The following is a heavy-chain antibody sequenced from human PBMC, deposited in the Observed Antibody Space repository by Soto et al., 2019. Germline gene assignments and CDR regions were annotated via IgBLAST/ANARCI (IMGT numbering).Heavy chain of an antibody. J-gene: IGHJ4*02. CDR2: ISGTGGTT. CDR1: GFTFSTYA. CDR3: AKEPLAQGTGLYADY. V-gene: IGHV3-23*01. D-gene: IGHD6-19*01. Sequence: ELQLLESGGDLVQPGGSLRLSCAASGFTFSTYAMSWVRQAPGKGLEWVSAISGTGGTTYYADSVKGRFTISRDNSKNTLYLQMNSLRADDTAIYHCAKEPLAQGTGLYADYWGQGTLVTVSS.